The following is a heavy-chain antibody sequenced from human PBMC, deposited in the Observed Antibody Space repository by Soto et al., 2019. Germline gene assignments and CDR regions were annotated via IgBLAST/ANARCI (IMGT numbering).Heavy chain of an antibody. D-gene: IGHD4-17*01. CDR3: ASHSYGDYYFDY. V-gene: IGHV3-7*03. CDR2: IKQDGSEE. Sequence: GGSLRLSCAASGFTFSSYWMSWVRQAPGKGLEWVANIKQDGSEEYYVDSVKGRFTISRDNAKNSLYLQMNSRRAEDTALYYCASHSYGDYYFDYWGQGTLVTVSS. CDR1: GFTFSSYW. J-gene: IGHJ4*02.